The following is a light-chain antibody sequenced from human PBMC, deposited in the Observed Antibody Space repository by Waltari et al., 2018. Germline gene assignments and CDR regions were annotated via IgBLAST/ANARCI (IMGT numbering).Light chain of an antibody. V-gene: IGKV1-17*01. CDR2: DGK. Sequence: DIQMSQSPSSLSASVRDEVPITCRASQDINNHLNWDQQKAEKGPKHLVYDGKTLTNGVPSSFRGSGFGTEFTLTISSLQPEDFATYPCQQVSTYPLTFCGGTKVEI. J-gene: IGKJ4*01. CDR3: QQVSTYPLT. CDR1: QDINNH.